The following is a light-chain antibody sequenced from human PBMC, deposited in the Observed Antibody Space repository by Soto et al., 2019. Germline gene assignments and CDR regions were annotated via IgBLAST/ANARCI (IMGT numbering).Light chain of an antibody. CDR3: QQSYSIPT. CDR2: AAS. J-gene: IGKJ2*01. CDR1: QSISSY. V-gene: IGKV1-39*01. Sequence: DIQMTQSPSSLSASVGDRVTLTCRASQSISSYLNWYQERPGQAPKLLIYAASSVQSGVPSRFSGSGSGTEFTLTISSLQPEDFATYYCQQSYSIPTFGRGTKMEIK.